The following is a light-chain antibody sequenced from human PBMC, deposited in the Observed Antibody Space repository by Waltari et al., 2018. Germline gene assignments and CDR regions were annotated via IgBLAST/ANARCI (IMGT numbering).Light chain of an antibody. J-gene: IGLJ3*02. Sequence: QSVLTQPPSASGTPGQRVTISCSGSASNIGGNLVNWYQQLPGKAPKLLIYRSEQRPSGVPDRFSGSKTGTSASLAISGLQSDDEADYFCASWDDSLNGHWVFGGGTKVTVL. V-gene: IGLV1-44*01. CDR1: ASNIGGNL. CDR2: RSE. CDR3: ASWDDSLNGHWV.